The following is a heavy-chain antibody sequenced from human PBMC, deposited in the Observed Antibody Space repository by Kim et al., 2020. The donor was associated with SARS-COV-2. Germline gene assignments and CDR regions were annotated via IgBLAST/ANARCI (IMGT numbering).Heavy chain of an antibody. J-gene: IGHJ6*02. CDR2: VYYSGST. D-gene: IGHD6-19*01. CDR1: GGSISSYY. CDR3: ARGPRTDIAVEAYGMDV. Sequence: SETLSLTCTVSGGSISSYYWCWIRQPPGKGLEWSGYVYYSGSTNYNPSLKSRGTISVDTSKNQLSLMLLSVTAADTAVYYCARGPRTDIAVEAYGMDVWGQGTTVTVSS. V-gene: IGHV4-59*01.